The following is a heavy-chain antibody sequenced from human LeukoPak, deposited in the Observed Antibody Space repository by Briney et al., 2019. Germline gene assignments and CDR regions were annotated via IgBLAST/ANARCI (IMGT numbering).Heavy chain of an antibody. V-gene: IGHV1-3*01. J-gene: IGHJ4*02. CDR1: GYTFTSYA. CDR3: ARAVIAAGGVYDY. D-gene: IGHD6-13*01. Sequence: ASVKVSCKASGYTFTSYAMHWVRQAPGQRLEWMGWINAGNGNTKYSQKFQGRVTVTRDTSASTAYMELSSLRSEDTAVYYCARAVIAAGGVYDYWGQGTLVTVSS. CDR2: INAGNGNT.